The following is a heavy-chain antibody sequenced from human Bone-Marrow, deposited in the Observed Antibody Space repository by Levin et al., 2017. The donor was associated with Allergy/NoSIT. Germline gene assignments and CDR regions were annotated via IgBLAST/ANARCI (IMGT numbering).Heavy chain of an antibody. CDR2: IKSNTDGGTA. CDR1: GFSFNNAW. CDR3: TTPRPGYTFSWYSH. D-gene: IGHD6-13*01. J-gene: IGHJ4*02. Sequence: SCGASGFSFNNAWMSWVRQAPGKGLEWVGRIKSNTDGGTAHYAAPVEGRFTISRDDSKNTLYLQMDSLKTEDTAVYFCTTPRPGYTFSWYSHWGQGARVTVSS. V-gene: IGHV3-15*01.